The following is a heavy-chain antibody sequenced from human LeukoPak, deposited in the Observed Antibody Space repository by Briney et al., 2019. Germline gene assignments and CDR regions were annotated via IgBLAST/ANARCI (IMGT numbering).Heavy chain of an antibody. CDR3: ARGEGEMATVYFDY. V-gene: IGHV3-53*01. Sequence: GGSLRLSCAASGFTFSIYSMNWVRQAPGKGLEWVSVIYSGGSTYYADSVKGRFTISRDNSKNTLYLQMNSLRAEDTAVYYCARGEGEMATVYFDYWGQGTLVTVSS. D-gene: IGHD5-24*01. CDR2: IYSGGST. J-gene: IGHJ4*02. CDR1: GFTFSIYS.